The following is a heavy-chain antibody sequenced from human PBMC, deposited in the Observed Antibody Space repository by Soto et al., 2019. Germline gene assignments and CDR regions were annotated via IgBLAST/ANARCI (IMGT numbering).Heavy chain of an antibody. D-gene: IGHD2-15*01. V-gene: IGHV4-34*01. CDR2: INHSGGT. J-gene: IGHJ6*02. Sequence: PSETLSLTCAVYGGSFSGYYWSWIRQPPGKGLEWIGEINHSGGTNYNPSLKSRVTISVDTSKNQFSLKLSSVTAADTAVYYCALGYCSGGSCYSPTWGMDVWGQGTTVTVSS. CDR3: ALGYCSGGSCYSPTWGMDV. CDR1: GGSFSGYY.